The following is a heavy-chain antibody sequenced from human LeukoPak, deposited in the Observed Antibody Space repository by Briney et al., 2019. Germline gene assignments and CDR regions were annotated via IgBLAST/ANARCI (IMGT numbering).Heavy chain of an antibody. CDR1: VYTLSSNH. Sequence: GGALRLSCAASVYTLSSNHMTWVPQTTGKGLERVSAIYSGDSTYYADSVQGRFINCRDNSKNTLYLQMNSLKAEDTSVYYCARDRAPNWGRWFDPWGQGNLVTVSS. J-gene: IGHJ5*02. CDR3: ARDRAPNWGRWFDP. D-gene: IGHD7-27*01. CDR2: IYSGDST. V-gene: IGHV3-53*01.